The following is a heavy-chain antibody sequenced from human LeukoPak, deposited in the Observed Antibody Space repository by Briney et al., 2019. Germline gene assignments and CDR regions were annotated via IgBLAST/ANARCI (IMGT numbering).Heavy chain of an antibody. V-gene: IGHV3-30*02. J-gene: IGHJ4*02. CDR3: AKDWPYNYDSSGYFHDY. CDR2: IRYDGSNK. Sequence: GGSLRLSCAASGFTFSTYGMHWVRQAPGKGLEWVAFIRYDGSNKYYADSVKGRFTISRDNSKNTLYLQMNSLGAEDTAVYYCAKDWPYNYDSSGYFHDYWGQGTLVTVSS. CDR1: GFTFSTYG. D-gene: IGHD3-22*01.